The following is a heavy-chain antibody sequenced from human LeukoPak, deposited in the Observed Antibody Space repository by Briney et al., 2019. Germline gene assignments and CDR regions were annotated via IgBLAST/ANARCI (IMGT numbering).Heavy chain of an antibody. CDR3: ASGNGWELPLIHFDY. V-gene: IGHV1-69*05. J-gene: IGHJ4*02. CDR2: IIPIFGTA. Sequence: ASVKVSCKASGGTFSSYAISWVRQVPGQGLEWMGGIIPIFGTANYAQKFQGRVTITTDESTSTAYMELSSLRSEDTAVYYCASGNGWELPLIHFDYWGQGTLVTVSS. CDR1: GGTFSSYA. D-gene: IGHD1-26*01.